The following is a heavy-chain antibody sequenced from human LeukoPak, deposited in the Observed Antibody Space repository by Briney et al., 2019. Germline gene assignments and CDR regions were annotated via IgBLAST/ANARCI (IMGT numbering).Heavy chain of an antibody. J-gene: IGHJ4*02. Sequence: GGSPRLSCAVSGFTFSDHYMDWVRQAPAKGLEWVVRSRNSAKSYTTDYAPSVKGSFTISRDDSKSTLYLQMNSLETHDKTHNYCSRDATGDHWGQGTLVSVSS. CDR3: SRDATGDH. CDR1: GFTFSDHY. V-gene: IGHV3-72*01. CDR2: SRNSAKSYTT.